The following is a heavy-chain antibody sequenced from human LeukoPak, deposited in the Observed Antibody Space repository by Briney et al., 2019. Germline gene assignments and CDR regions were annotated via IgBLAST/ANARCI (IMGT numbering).Heavy chain of an antibody. D-gene: IGHD2/OR15-2a*01. CDR3: AKTLLRDDAFDI. CDR2: IYYSGST. CDR1: GGSISSGDYY. V-gene: IGHV4-30-4*08. J-gene: IGHJ3*02. Sequence: ESSETLSLTCTVSGGSISSGDYYWSWIRQPPGKGLEWIGYIYYSGSTYYNPSLKSRVTISVDTSKNQFSLKLTSVTAADTAVYYCAKTLLRDDAFDIWGQGTVVTVSS.